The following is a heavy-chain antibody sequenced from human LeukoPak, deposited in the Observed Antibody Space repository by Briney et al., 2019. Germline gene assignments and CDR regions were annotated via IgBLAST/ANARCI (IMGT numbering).Heavy chain of an antibody. V-gene: IGHV4-39*01. J-gene: IGHJ4*02. CDR3: AALRTTSGYDFCY. CDR2: IYYSGST. Sequence: PSETLSLTCTVSGGSISSSSYYWGWIRQPPGKGLEWIGSIYYSGSTYYNPSLKSRVTISVDTSKNQFSLKLSSVTAADTAVYYCAALRTTSGYDFCYWGQGTLVTVSS. CDR1: GGSISSSSYY. D-gene: IGHD5-12*01.